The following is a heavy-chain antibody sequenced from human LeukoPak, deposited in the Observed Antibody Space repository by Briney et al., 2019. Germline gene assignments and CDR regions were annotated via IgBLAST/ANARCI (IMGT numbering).Heavy chain of an antibody. CDR1: GFTFSSYW. CDR3: ARETGDQLDY. J-gene: IGHJ4*02. Sequence: GGSLRLSCAASGFTFSSYWMHWVRQAPGKGLVWVSRINSDGSTPSDGSSPTYAHSVKGRFTISRDNAKNTLYLQMNSLRAEDTAVYYCARETGDQLDYWGQGTLVTVSS. CDR2: INSDGSTPSDGSSP. V-gene: IGHV3-74*03.